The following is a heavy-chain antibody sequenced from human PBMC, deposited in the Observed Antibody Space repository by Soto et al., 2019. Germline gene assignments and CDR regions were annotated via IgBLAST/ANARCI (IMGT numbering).Heavy chain of an antibody. Sequence: ASVKVSCKASGYTFTSYAMHWVRQAPGQRLEWMGWINAGNGNTKYSQKFQGRVTITRDTSASTAYMELSSLRSEDTAVYYCARCGVLRFLEWLRDYYYYYYGMDVWGQGTTVTVSS. J-gene: IGHJ6*02. D-gene: IGHD3-3*01. CDR1: GYTFTSYA. V-gene: IGHV1-3*01. CDR3: ARCGVLRFLEWLRDYYYYYYGMDV. CDR2: INAGNGNT.